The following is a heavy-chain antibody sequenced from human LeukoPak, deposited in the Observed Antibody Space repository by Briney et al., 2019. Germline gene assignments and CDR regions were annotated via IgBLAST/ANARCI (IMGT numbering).Heavy chain of an antibody. CDR1: GGSFSGYY. CDR3: ARDTSPGITGTY. V-gene: IGHV4-34*01. J-gene: IGHJ4*02. CDR2: IYHDGRI. Sequence: KASETLSLTCAVYGGSFSGYYWSWIRQPPGKGLEWIGSIYHDGRIDYNPSLKSRVTISRDTSNDQFSLKLSSVTAADTAMYYCARDTSPGITGTYWGQGTLVTVSS. D-gene: IGHD1-20*01.